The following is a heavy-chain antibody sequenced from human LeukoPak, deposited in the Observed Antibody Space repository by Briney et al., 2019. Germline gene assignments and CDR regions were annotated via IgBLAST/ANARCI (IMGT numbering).Heavy chain of an antibody. J-gene: IGHJ4*02. V-gene: IGHV4-59*01. Sequence: SETLSLTCTVSGGSISIYYWSWIRQPPGKGLEWIGYVYNSENTNYNPSLKSRATISADTSKNQFSLKLNSVTAADTAVYYCARGIAAAGRIVDWGQGTLVTVSS. CDR3: ARGIAAAGRIVD. CDR2: VYNSENT. D-gene: IGHD6-13*01. CDR1: GGSISIYY.